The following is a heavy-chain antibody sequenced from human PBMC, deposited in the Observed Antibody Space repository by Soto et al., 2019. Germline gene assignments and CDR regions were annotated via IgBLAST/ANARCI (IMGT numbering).Heavy chain of an antibody. CDR2: IYSSGST. D-gene: IGHD2-2*02. J-gene: IGHJ6*02. Sequence: SETLSLTCTVSVGSVSSDTHYWIWIRHPPGKRLEWIGFIYSSGSTNYNPSLKSRVTMSVDTSKNQFSLKLRSVIVADTAVYHCARFVRSCSGTTCYTRADVWGQGTTVTVSS. V-gene: IGHV4-61*01. CDR1: VGSVSSDTHY. CDR3: ARFVRSCSGTTCYTRADV.